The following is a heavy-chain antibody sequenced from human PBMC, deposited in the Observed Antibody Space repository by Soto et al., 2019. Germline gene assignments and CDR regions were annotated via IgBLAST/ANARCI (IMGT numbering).Heavy chain of an antibody. J-gene: IGHJ5*02. CDR3: ARSIVLMVYATNWSDP. V-gene: IGHV4-39*01. CDR1: GGSISSSSYY. CDR2: IYYSGST. Sequence: PSETLSLTCTVSGGSISSSSYYWGWIRQPPGKGLEWIGSIYYSGSTYYNPSLKSRVTISVDTSKNQFSLKLSSVTAADTAVYYCARSIVLMVYATNWSDPWGQGTLVTVSS. D-gene: IGHD2-8*01.